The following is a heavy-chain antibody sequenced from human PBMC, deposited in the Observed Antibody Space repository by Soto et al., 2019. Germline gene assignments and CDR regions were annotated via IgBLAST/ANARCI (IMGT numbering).Heavy chain of an antibody. D-gene: IGHD3-10*01. V-gene: IGHV3-74*01. J-gene: IGHJ4*02. CDR2: INPNGLIT. CDR1: GFIFSHHW. CDR3: AREISGPHDL. Sequence: GSLRLSCAASGFIFSHHWFHCVRQTPWRGLEWVSLINPNGLITIYAGSVKGRATISSDNAKDTLYLQIDSLRVEDSGVYYCAREISGPHDLWGQGTPVTVAS.